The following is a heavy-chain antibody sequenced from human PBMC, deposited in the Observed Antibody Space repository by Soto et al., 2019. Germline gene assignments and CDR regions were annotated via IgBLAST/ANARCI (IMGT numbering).Heavy chain of an antibody. CDR3: ARYSVVVVVAAIDGFDI. CDR2: IFFNGGA. Sequence: SETLSLTCTVSGGSLSSADYYWAWIRQPPGKVLEWIGSIFFNGGALYSPSLESRVTISVDTSKKKLSLRLTSVTAADTAVYYCARYSVVVVVAAIDGFDIGGQGTMVTVSS. J-gene: IGHJ3*02. CDR1: GGSLSSADYY. V-gene: IGHV4-39*01. D-gene: IGHD2-21*02.